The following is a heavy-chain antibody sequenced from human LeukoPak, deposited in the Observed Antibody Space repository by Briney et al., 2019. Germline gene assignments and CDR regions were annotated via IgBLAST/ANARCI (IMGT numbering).Heavy chain of an antibody. CDR1: GGTLSGYY. J-gene: IGHJ5*02. D-gene: IGHD4-11*01. CDR2: VNHSGNT. V-gene: IGHV4-34*01. Sequence: SETLSLTCGVDGGTLSGYYCSWIRQPPGKGLEWIGEVNHSGNTNHNPSLKSRVTISVDTSKNQFSLKLSSVTAADTAVYYCARGWGSYDYSHYRVWFDPWGQGTLVTVSS. CDR3: ARGWGSYDYSHYRVWFDP.